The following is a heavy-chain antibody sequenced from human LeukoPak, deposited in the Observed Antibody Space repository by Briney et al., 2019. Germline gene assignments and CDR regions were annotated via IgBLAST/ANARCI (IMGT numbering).Heavy chain of an antibody. CDR3: ALFPPGDY. V-gene: IGHV4-30-2*01. J-gene: IGHJ4*02. CDR1: GASISSGGYS. CDR2: INHSGST. Sequence: KPSQTLSLTCAVSGASISSGGYSWSWIRQPPGRGLEWIGEINHSGSTNYNPSLESRVTISVDTSKNQFSLKLSSVTAADTAVYYCALFPPGDYWGQGTLVTVSS.